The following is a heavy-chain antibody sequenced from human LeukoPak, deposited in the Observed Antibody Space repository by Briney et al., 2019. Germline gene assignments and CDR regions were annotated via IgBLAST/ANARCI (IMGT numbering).Heavy chain of an antibody. CDR2: IRRKAHGGTT. J-gene: IGHJ4*02. CDR3: TRVTYYYDNSGYFHFDS. V-gene: IGHV3-49*04. Sequence: TGGSLRLSCTTSGFTFGDYATSWVRQAPGKGLEWVSFIRRKAHGGTTEYAASVKGRFSSSRDDSKSIAYLQMNSLKTEDIAVYFCTRVTYYYDNSGYFHFDSWGQGSLVTVSS. D-gene: IGHD3-22*01. CDR1: GFTFGDYA.